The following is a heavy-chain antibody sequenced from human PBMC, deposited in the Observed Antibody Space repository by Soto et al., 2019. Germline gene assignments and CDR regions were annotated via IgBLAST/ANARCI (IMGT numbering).Heavy chain of an antibody. D-gene: IGHD1-20*01. J-gene: IGHJ6*02. CDR3: ARGGVTGTYYYYYGMDV. CDR1: GGSISSGGYS. Sequence: PSETLSLTCAVSGGSISSGGYSRSWIRQPPGKGLEWIGYIYHSGSTYYNPSLKSRVTISVDRSKNQFSLKLSSVTAADTAVYYCARGGVTGTYYYYYGMDVWGQGTTVTVSS. CDR2: IYHSGST. V-gene: IGHV4-30-2*01.